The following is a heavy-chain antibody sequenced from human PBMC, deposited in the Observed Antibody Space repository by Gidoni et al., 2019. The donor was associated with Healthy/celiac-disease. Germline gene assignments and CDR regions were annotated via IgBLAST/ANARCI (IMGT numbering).Heavy chain of an antibody. D-gene: IGHD6-13*01. V-gene: IGHV3-48*01. CDR2: ISSSSSTI. Sequence: GLEWVSYISSSSSTIYYADSVKGRFTISRDNAKNSLYLQMNSLRAEDTAVYYCARELGRQQLVPKRYYYYGMDVWGQGTTVTVSS. CDR3: ARELGRQQLVPKRYYYYGMDV. J-gene: IGHJ6*02.